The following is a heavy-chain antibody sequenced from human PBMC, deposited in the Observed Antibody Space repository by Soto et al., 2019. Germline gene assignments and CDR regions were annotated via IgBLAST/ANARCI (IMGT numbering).Heavy chain of an antibody. D-gene: IGHD1-1*01. CDR2: IYWDDDK. V-gene: IGHV2-5*02. Sequence: SGPTLVNATQTLTLTCSFSGFSLVTSGVGVGWIRQPPGKALEWLAFIYWDDDKRYSPSLTDRLTIAKDTSKNQVVLTMTNMDPVDTATYFCAHRVPRSTTGWNTGISLSLGHAIPGTVS. J-gene: IGHJ5*01. CDR3: AHRVPRSTTGWNTGISLS. CDR1: GFSLVTSGVG.